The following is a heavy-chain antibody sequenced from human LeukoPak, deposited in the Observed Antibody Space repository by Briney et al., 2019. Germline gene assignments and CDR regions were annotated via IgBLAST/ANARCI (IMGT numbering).Heavy chain of an antibody. CDR2: IVPVFGTP. V-gene: IGHV1-69*05. J-gene: IGHJ4*02. Sequence: ASVKVSCKASGGPFNRFAISWLRQAPGQGLEWMGGIVPVFGTPNYAQRFQGRVTITTDESTSTAYMELTSLRSEDTAVYYCARGKKYLQFNFFDYWGQGTLVTVSS. CDR3: ARGKKYLQFNFFDY. D-gene: IGHD5-24*01. CDR1: GGPFNRFA.